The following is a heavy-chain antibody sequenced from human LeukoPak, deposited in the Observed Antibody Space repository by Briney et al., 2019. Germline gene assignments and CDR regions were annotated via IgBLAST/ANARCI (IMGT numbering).Heavy chain of an antibody. Sequence: SETLSLTCTVSGGSISSYYWSWIRQPPGKGLEWIGYIYYSGSTNYNPSLKSRVTISVDTSKNQFSLKLSSVTAADTAVYYCARGVPGYSYGQYYFDYWGQGTLVTVSS. V-gene: IGHV4-59*01. CDR3: ARGVPGYSYGQYYFDY. J-gene: IGHJ4*02. CDR1: GGSISSYY. D-gene: IGHD5-18*01. CDR2: IYYSGST.